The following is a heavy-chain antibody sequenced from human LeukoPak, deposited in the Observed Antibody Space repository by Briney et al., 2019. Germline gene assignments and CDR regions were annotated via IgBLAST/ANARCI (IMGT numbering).Heavy chain of an antibody. CDR1: GDSISSSNYY. CDR2: LYYSGST. Sequence: PSETLSLTCSVSGDSISSSNYYWGWIRQPPGKGLEWIGSLYYSGSTYYNPSLKSRVTISVDVSKNQFSLRLSSVTAADTAMDYCARVMTIASYFYAMDVWGQGTMVIVSS. V-gene: IGHV4-39*01. D-gene: IGHD2-21*01. J-gene: IGHJ6*02. CDR3: ARVMTIASYFYAMDV.